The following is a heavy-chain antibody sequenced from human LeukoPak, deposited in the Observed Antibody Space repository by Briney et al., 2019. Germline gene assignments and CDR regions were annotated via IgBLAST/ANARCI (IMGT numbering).Heavy chain of an antibody. Sequence: PGGSLRLSCAVSGFTFSSYEMNWVRQAPGKGLEWVSYISSSGSTIYYADSVKGRFTISRDNAKNSLYLQMNSLRAEDTAVYYCARVYYDFWSGYYGDMTPGWFDPWGQGTLVTVSS. V-gene: IGHV3-48*03. CDR3: ARVYYDFWSGYYGDMTPGWFDP. D-gene: IGHD3-3*01. CDR1: GFTFSSYE. J-gene: IGHJ5*02. CDR2: ISSSGSTI.